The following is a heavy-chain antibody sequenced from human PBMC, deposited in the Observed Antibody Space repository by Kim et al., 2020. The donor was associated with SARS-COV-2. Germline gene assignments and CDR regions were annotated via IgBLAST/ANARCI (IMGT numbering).Heavy chain of an antibody. J-gene: IGHJ4*02. D-gene: IGHD4-17*01. CDR3: ATLDYGDYVRPPTPADY. CDR1: GGTFSSYA. CDR2: IIPIFGTA. Sequence: SVKVSCKASGGTFSSYAISWVRQAPGQGLEWMGGIIPIFGTANYAQKFQGRVTITADESTSTAYMELSSLRSEDTAVYYCATLDYGDYVRPPTPADYWGQGTLVTVSS. V-gene: IGHV1-69*13.